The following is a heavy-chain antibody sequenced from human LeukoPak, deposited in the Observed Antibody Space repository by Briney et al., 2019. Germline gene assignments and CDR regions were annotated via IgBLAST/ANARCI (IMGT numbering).Heavy chain of an antibody. CDR1: GFTFSNYW. V-gene: IGHV3-74*03. D-gene: IGHD1-26*01. CDR3: TRPDWATGSYDEF. CDR2: IKSDGTST. J-gene: IGHJ4*02. Sequence: GGSLRLSCTASGFTFSNYWMHWVRQAPGKGLTWVSRIKSDGTSTTYADSVKGRFTISRDNAKNTLFLQMTGLRVEDTAMYYCTRPDWATGSYDEFWGQGTRVTVSS.